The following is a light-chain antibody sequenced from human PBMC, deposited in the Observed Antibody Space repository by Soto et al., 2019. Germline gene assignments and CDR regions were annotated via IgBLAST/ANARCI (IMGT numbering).Light chain of an antibody. Sequence: SYELTQPPSVSVSPGQTASITCSGDKLGNRYACWYQQKPGQSPVLVIYEDYKRPSGLPERFSASNSGSTATLTISGTQAMEEADYYCQAWDSSTAVFGTGTKLTVL. CDR3: QAWDSSTAV. CDR1: KLGNRY. J-gene: IGLJ1*01. V-gene: IGLV3-1*01. CDR2: EDY.